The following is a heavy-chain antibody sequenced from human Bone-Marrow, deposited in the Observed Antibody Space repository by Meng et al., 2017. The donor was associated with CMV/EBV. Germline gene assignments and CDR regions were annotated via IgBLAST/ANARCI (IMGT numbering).Heavy chain of an antibody. Sequence: GGSLRLSCAACGFTFSNYDMHWVRQATGKGLEWVSAIGSAGDTYYPGSVKGQFTISRENAKNSLYLQMNSLRAGDTAVYYCARAYYDFWSGYFPSYYYGMDVWGQGTTVTVSS. CDR2: IGSAGDT. V-gene: IGHV3-13*03. CDR1: GFTFSNYD. CDR3: ARAYYDFWSGYFPSYYYGMDV. J-gene: IGHJ6*02. D-gene: IGHD3-3*01.